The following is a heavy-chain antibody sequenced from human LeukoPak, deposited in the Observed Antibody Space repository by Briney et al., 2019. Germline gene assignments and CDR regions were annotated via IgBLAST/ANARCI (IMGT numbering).Heavy chain of an antibody. Sequence: ASVKVSCKASGYTFTSYDINWVRQATGQGLEWMGWMNPNSGKTGYAQKFQGRVTMTRNTSISTAYMELSSLRSEDTAVYYCASGSTYYDFWSGYYFGYYYGMDVWGQGTTVTVSS. CDR3: ASGSTYYDFWSGYYFGYYYGMDV. CDR1: GYTFTSYD. J-gene: IGHJ6*02. D-gene: IGHD3-3*01. CDR2: MNPNSGKT. V-gene: IGHV1-8*01.